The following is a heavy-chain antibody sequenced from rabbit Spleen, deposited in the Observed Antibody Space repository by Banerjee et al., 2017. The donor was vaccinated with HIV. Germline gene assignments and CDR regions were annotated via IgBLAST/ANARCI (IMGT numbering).Heavy chain of an antibody. D-gene: IGHD1-1*01. Sequence: QSLEESGGGLVQPEGSLTLTCKASEFDFSSNAMCWVRQAPGKGLEWIGYIGIGISGSTLYATWAKGRFTISKTSSTTVTLQMTSLTAADTATYFCARYTGGTGGFPLWGPGTLVTVS. CDR1: EFDFSSNA. J-gene: IGHJ4*01. CDR2: IGIGISGST. CDR3: ARYTGGTGGFPL. V-gene: IGHV1S40*01.